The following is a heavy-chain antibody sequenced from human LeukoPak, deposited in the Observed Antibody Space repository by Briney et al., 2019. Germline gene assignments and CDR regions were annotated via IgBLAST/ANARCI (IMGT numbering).Heavy chain of an antibody. J-gene: IGHJ4*02. V-gene: IGHV6-1*01. CDR2: TYYMSKWYN. CDR1: GDSVSSNNIA. Sequence: SQTLSLTCGISGDSVSSNNIAWNWIRQSPSRGLEWLGRTYYMSKWYNEYAVSVKSRITINPDTSKNQFSLQLNSVTPEDTAVYYCARGRASALDYWGQGTLATVSS. CDR3: ARGRASALDY. D-gene: IGHD1-26*01.